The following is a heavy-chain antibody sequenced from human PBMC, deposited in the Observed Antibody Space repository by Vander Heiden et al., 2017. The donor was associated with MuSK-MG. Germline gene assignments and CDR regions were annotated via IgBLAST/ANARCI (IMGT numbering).Heavy chain of an antibody. Sequence: PGQGLEWMGGIIPIFGTANYAQKFQGRVTITADKSTSTAYMELSSLRSEDTAVYYCARGMGQGVIIRWFDTWGQGTMVTVSS. CDR3: ARGMGQGVIIRWFDT. D-gene: IGHD3-10*01. V-gene: IGHV1-69*06. J-gene: IGHJ5*02. CDR2: IIPIFGTA.